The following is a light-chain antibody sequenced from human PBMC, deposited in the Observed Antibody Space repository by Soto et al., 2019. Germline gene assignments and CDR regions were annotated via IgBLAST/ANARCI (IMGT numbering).Light chain of an antibody. V-gene: IGKV1-39*01. Sequence: DIQMTHSPSSLSASVGYSVTITFRSSQSITSYLNWYQQTPGKAPKLLIFAASSLQSGVPSRFSGSVSGTGTDFTLTISSLQPEDFATYYCQKSYSTPRKFGQGTKVDI. CDR1: QSITSY. CDR2: AAS. J-gene: IGKJ1*01. CDR3: QKSYSTPRK.